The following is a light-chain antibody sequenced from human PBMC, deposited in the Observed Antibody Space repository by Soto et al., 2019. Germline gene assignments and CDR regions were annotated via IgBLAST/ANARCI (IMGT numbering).Light chain of an antibody. CDR3: SSFTSSNTVV. CDR1: SSDVGAYNY. Sequence: QSALTRPASVSGSPGQSITISCTGTSSDVGAYNYVSWYQQHPGKAPKLMISEVSKRPSGVSNRFSGSKSGNTASLTISGLQDEDDAHYYCSSFTSSNTVVFGAGTKLTVL. J-gene: IGLJ2*01. CDR2: EVS. V-gene: IGLV2-14*01.